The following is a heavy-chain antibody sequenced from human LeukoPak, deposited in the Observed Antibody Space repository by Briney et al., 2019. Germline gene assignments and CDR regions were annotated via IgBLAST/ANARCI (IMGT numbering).Heavy chain of an antibody. CDR1: GYTFTGYY. V-gene: IGHV7-4-1*02. Sequence: ASVKVSCKASGYTFTGYYMHWVRQAPGQGLEWMGGINTNTGNPTYAQGFTGRFVFSFDTSVSTAYLQINNLKADDTAIYYCARRGRVIRGHSGFQDYWGLGTLVTVSS. CDR2: INTNTGNP. J-gene: IGHJ4*02. CDR3: ARRGRVIRGHSGFQDY. D-gene: IGHD5-12*01.